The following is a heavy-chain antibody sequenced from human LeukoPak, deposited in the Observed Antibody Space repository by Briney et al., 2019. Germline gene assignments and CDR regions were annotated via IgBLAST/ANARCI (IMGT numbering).Heavy chain of an antibody. D-gene: IGHD1-14*01. J-gene: IGHJ6*02. CDR3: ARDHNAERIPTYYYYGMDV. CDR2: ISAYNGNT. CDR1: GYTFTSYY. Sequence: ASVKVSCTASGYTFTSYYMHWVRQAPGQGLEWMGWISAYNGNTNYAQKLQGRVTITTDTSTSTAYMELRSLRSDDTAVYYCARDHNAERIPTYYYYGMDVWGQGTTVTVSS. V-gene: IGHV1-18*04.